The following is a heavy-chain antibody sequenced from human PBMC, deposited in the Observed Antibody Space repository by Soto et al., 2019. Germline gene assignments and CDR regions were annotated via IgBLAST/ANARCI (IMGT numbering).Heavy chain of an antibody. Sequence: QVQLVQSGAEVKKPGASVKVSCKASGYTFTSYAISWVRQAPGQGLEWMGWISAYGNTKYAQKLQGRVTMTTDTSTSTAYMELRSLRSDDTAVYYCARDSPPHDYRGQGMLVIVSS. V-gene: IGHV1-18*01. CDR2: ISAYGNT. CDR3: ARDSPPHDY. CDR1: GYTFTSYA. J-gene: IGHJ4*02.